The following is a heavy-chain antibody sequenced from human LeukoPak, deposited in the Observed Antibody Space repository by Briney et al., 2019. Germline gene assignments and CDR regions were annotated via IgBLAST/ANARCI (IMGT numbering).Heavy chain of an antibody. CDR3: ARQRSGSYFPDLYDY. CDR2: IYPGDSDT. CDR1: GYSFSSYW. V-gene: IGHV5-51*01. Sequence: GESLKISCKGSGYSFSSYWIVWVRQMPGKGLEWMGIIYPGDSDTRYSPSFQGQVTISADKSISTAYLQWSSLKAPDTAMYYCARQRSGSYFPDLYDYWGQGTLVTVSS. J-gene: IGHJ4*02. D-gene: IGHD1-26*01.